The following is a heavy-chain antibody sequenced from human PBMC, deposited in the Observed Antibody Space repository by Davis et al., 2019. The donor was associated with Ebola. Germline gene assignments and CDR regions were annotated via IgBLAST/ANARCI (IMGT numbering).Heavy chain of an antibody. D-gene: IGHD3-22*01. CDR1: GFTFSSYS. CDR2: ISSSSSYI. Sequence: GGSLRLSCAASGFTFSSYSMNWVRQAPGKGLEWVSYISSSSSYIYYADSVKGRFTISRDNAKNSLYLQMNSLRAEDTAVYYCARDDSSGRLVYYYYGMDVWGQGTTVTVSS. CDR3: ARDDSSGRLVYYYYGMDV. J-gene: IGHJ6*02. V-gene: IGHV3-21*04.